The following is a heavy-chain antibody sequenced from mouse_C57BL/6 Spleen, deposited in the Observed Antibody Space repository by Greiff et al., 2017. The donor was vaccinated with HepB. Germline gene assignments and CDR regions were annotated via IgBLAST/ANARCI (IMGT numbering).Heavy chain of an antibody. Sequence: QVQLQQSGPELVKPGASVKISCKASGYAFSSSWMNWVKQRPGKGLEWIGRIYPGDGDTNYNGKFKGKATLTADKSSSTAYRQLSSLTSEDSAVYFCALYSNYEDYAMDYWGQGTSVTVSS. CDR3: ALYSNYEDYAMDY. D-gene: IGHD2-5*01. J-gene: IGHJ4*01. CDR1: GYAFSSSW. V-gene: IGHV1-82*01. CDR2: IYPGDGDT.